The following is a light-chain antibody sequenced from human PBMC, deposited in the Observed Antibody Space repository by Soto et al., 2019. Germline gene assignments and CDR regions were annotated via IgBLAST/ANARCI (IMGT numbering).Light chain of an antibody. CDR1: SSNIGSNY. V-gene: IGLV1-47*01. Sequence: QSVLTQPPSASGTPGQRVFISCSGSSSNIGSNYVYWYQHLPGTAPKLLIYKNNQRPSGVPDRFSGSKSGTSASLAISGLRSEDESDYYCAAWDDSLSGLEFGGGTKLTAL. CDR2: KNN. CDR3: AAWDDSLSGLE. J-gene: IGLJ2*01.